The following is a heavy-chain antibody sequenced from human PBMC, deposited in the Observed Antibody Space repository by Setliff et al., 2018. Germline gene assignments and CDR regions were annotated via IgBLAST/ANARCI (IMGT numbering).Heavy chain of an antibody. Sequence: GASVKVSCKASGYTLSSYYMHWVRQAPGQGPEWVGIINPGGGSASLAQKFQGRVTMTRDVSTSTVYLELNSLTSEDTGVYCCARAGLAAANRKGLLEFWGQGTLVTVSS. CDR3: ARAGLAAANRKGLLEF. D-gene: IGHD6-13*01. CDR2: INPGGGSA. V-gene: IGHV1-46*01. CDR1: GYTLSSYY. J-gene: IGHJ4*02.